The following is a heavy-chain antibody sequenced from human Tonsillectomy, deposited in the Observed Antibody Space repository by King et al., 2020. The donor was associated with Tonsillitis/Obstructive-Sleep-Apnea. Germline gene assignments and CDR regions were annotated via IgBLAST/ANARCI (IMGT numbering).Heavy chain of an antibody. CDR3: GTNAGDYYYYMDV. CDR1: GGSFSGYY. Sequence: HVQLQQWGAGLLKPSETLSLTCGVYGGSFSGYYWSWIRQPPGKGLEWIGEINHSGSTDYNSSLKRRVTISRDTSKNQFSLRLTSVTAADTAVYYCGTNAGDYYYYMDVWGKGTTVTVSS. CDR2: INHSGST. D-gene: IGHD2-2*01. V-gene: IGHV4-34*01. J-gene: IGHJ6*03.